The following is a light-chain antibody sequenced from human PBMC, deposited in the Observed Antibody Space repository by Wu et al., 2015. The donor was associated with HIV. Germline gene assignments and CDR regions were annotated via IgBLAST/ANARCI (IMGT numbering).Light chain of an antibody. Sequence: IVLTQSPATLSLSPGERATLSCRASQSVRSQLAWYQQKPGQAPRLLIYGASTRATGVPARFSGGGFGTEFTLTISSMQSEDFALYYCQQYYDWPPITFGQGTRLEIK. CDR2: GAS. V-gene: IGKV3-15*01. CDR1: QSVRSQ. CDR3: QQYYDWPPIT. J-gene: IGKJ5*01.